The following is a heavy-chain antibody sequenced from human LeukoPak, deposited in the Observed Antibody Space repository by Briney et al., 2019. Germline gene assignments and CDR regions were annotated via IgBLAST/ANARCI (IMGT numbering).Heavy chain of an antibody. CDR3: AKAPVTTCRGAFCYPFDY. J-gene: IGHJ4*02. D-gene: IGHD2-15*01. CDR1: GFTLSSYA. V-gene: IGHV3-23*01. CDR2: ISDTGNT. Sequence: GGSLRLSCAASGFTLSSYAMSWARQAPGKGLEWASAISDTGNTYHADSVKGRFTISRDSSKNTLFLQMNRLRPEDAAVYYCAKAPVTTCRGAFCYPFDYWGLGTLVTVSS.